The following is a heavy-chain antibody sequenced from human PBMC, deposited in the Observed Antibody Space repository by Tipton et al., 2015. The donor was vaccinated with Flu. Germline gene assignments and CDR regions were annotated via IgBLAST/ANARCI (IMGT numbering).Heavy chain of an antibody. CDR1: GFTFSGSA. V-gene: IGHV3-73*01. CDR2: IRSKTNTYAT. D-gene: IGHD5-24*01. J-gene: IGHJ4*02. CDR3: GCTRDGYNARGY. Sequence: SLRLSCAASGFTFSGSAMHWVRQASGKGLEWLGRIRSKTNTYATAYGASVKGRFTNSRDDSKNTTYLQMNSLKTEDTAVYYCGCTRDGYNARGYWGQGTLVTVSS.